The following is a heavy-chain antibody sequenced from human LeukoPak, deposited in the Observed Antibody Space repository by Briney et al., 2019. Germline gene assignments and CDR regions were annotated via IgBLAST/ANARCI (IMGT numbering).Heavy chain of an antibody. CDR2: IYPGDSDT. CDR1: GDSFTSYW. Sequence: GESLKISCKGSGDSFTSYWIGWVRQMPGKGLEWMGIIYPGDSDTRYSPSFQGQVTISADKSISTAYLQWSGLKASDTAMYYCARHNTMGATTGVYWGQRTLVTVSS. J-gene: IGHJ4*02. CDR3: ARHNTMGATTGVY. V-gene: IGHV5-51*01. D-gene: IGHD1-26*01.